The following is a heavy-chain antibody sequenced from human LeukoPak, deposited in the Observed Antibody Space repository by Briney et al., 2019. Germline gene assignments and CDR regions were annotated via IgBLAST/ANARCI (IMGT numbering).Heavy chain of an antibody. Sequence: GGSLRLSCAASGFTFSSYSMNWVRQAPGKGLEWVSSISSSSSYIYYADSVKGRFTISRDNAKNSLYLQMNSLRAEDTAVYYCARRDVDGLTSAFDIWGQGTMVTVSS. CDR3: ARRDVDGLTSAFDI. J-gene: IGHJ3*02. CDR2: ISSSSSYI. CDR1: GFTFSSYS. D-gene: IGHD3-10*02. V-gene: IGHV3-21*01.